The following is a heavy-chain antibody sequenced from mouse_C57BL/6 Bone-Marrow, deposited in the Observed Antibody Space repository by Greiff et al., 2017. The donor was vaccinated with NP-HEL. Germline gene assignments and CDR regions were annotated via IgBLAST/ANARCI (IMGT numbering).Heavy chain of an antibody. CDR2: IDPETGGT. J-gene: IGHJ4*01. Sequence: VLLQQPGAELVRPGASVTLSCKASGYTFTDYEMHWVKQTPVHGLEWIGAIDPETGGTAYNQKFKGKAILTADKSSSTAYMQLRSLTSEDSAVYYGTEGQLRLAYYAMDDWGQGTSVTVSS. D-gene: IGHD3-2*02. V-gene: IGHV1-15*01. CDR1: GYTFTDYE. CDR3: TEGQLRLAYYAMDD.